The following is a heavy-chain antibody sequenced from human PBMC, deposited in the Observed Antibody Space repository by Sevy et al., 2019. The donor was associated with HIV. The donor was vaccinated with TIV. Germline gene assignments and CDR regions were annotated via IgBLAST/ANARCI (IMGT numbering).Heavy chain of an antibody. Sequence: GGSLRLSCAVSGFNFNIFAMNWVRQSPGKGLEWVSSISASGSTTFYADSVEGRFTISRDNSKKTLYLQMNSLRAEDTAVYYCAKGSSENYYYGMDVWGQGTTVTVSS. J-gene: IGHJ6*02. CDR1: GFNFNIFA. V-gene: IGHV3-23*01. CDR2: ISASGSTT. CDR3: AKGSSENYYYGMDV.